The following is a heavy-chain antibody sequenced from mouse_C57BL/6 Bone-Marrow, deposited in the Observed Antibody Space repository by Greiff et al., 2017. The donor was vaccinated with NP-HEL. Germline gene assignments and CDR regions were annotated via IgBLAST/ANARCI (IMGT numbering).Heavy chain of an antibody. D-gene: IGHD1-1*01. CDR1: GYTFTEYT. V-gene: IGHV1-62-2*01. CDR2: FYPGSGSI. J-gene: IGHJ1*03. Sequence: VKLQQSGAELVKPGASVKLSCKASGYTFTEYTIHWVKQRPGQGLEWIGWFYPGSGSITYNEKFKDKATLTADKSSSTVYMELSRLTSEDSAVYVYARHEAGGSSLWYFDVWGTGTTVTVSS. CDR3: ARHEAGGSSLWYFDV.